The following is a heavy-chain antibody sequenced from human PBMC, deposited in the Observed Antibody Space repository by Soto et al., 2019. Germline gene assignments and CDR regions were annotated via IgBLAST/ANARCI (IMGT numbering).Heavy chain of an antibody. V-gene: IGHV1-69*13. D-gene: IGHD3-3*01. CDR2: IIPIFGTA. CDR3: ARGSRFLEWLTSMDV. CDR1: GGTFSSYA. Sequence: SVKVSCKASGGTFSSYAISWVRQAPGQGLEWMGGIIPIFGTANYAQKFQGRVTITADESTSTAYMELSSLRSEDTAVYYCARGSRFLEWLTSMDVWGQGTTVTVSS. J-gene: IGHJ6*02.